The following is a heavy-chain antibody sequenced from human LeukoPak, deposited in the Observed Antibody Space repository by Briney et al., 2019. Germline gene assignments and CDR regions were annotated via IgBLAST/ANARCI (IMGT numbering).Heavy chain of an antibody. Sequence: ASVKVSCKASGYTFTSYYMHWVRQAPGQGLEWMGIINPSGGSTSYAQKFQGRVTITTDESTSTAYMELSSLRSEDTAVYYCAQDGESYGDYGKGIDYWGQGTLVTVSS. CDR1: GYTFTSYY. CDR2: INPSGGST. J-gene: IGHJ4*02. V-gene: IGHV1-46*03. CDR3: AQDGESYGDYGKGIDY. D-gene: IGHD4-17*01.